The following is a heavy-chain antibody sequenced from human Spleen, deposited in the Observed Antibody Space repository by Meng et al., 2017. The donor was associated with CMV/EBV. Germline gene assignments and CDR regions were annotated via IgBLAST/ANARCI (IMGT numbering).Heavy chain of an antibody. Sequence: GESLKISCKGSGNSFTGHWIGWVRQRPGKGLEWMGIIYTGDSDTTYSPPFQGQVTMSADRSTGTAYLQWSSLKAFDSAIYYCARLSEIWSGYSHSFEIWGQGTMVTVSS. CDR3: ARLSEIWSGYSHSFEI. D-gene: IGHD3-3*01. V-gene: IGHV5-51*01. CDR2: IYTGDSDT. J-gene: IGHJ3*02. CDR1: GNSFTGHW.